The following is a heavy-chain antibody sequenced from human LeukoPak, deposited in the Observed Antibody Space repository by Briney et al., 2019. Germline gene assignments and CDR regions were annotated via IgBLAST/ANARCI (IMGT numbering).Heavy chain of an antibody. D-gene: IGHD1-26*01. J-gene: IGHJ3*02. CDR2: ISSSSSYI. CDR3: AREKHPPWEPDAFDI. V-gene: IGHV3-21*01. Sequence: GGSLRLSCAASGFTFSSYSMNWVRQAPGKGLEWVSSISSSSSYIYYADSVKGRFTISRDNAKNSLYLQMNSLRAEDTAVYYCAREKHPPWEPDAFDIWGQGTMVTVSS. CDR1: GFTFSSYS.